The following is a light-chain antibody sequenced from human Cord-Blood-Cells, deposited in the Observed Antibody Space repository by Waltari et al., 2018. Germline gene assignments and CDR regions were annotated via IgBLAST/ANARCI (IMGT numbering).Light chain of an antibody. V-gene: IGLV2-8*01. Sequence: QSALTQPPSASGSPGQSVTISCTGTSSDVGGYNYVSWYQQHPGKAPKLMIYEVSKRPAGVADRFCGATSGSTASLTISWRQHEDEADYYCSSYSASNNFNWVFGGGTKLTVL. J-gene: IGLJ3*02. CDR3: SSYSASNNFNWV. CDR2: EVS. CDR1: SSDVGGYNY.